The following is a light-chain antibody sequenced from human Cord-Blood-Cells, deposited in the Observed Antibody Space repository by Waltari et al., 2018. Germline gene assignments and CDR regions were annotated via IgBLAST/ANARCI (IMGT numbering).Light chain of an antibody. Sequence: QSVLQQPPSVSGAPGQRVTISCTGSSSNIGAGYDVDWYQQLPGTAPQHLTYGNSNRPSGVPNRCSGATSGTSASRAITGLPAEDEADYYCQSYDSSLSGWVFGGGTKLTVL. V-gene: IGLV1-40*01. CDR1: SSNIGAGYD. CDR2: GNS. CDR3: QSYDSSLSGWV. J-gene: IGLJ3*02.